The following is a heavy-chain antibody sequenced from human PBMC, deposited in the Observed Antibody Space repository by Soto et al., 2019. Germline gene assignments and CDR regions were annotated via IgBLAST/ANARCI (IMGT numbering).Heavy chain of an antibody. J-gene: IGHJ4*02. V-gene: IGHV3-23*01. D-gene: IGHD2-15*01. CDR1: GFTFSSYA. CDR3: AKDRDLVVVAAYFDY. Sequence: GVSLRLSCAASGFTFSSYAMSWVRQAPGKGLEWVSAISGSGGSTYYADSVKGRFTISRDNSKNTLYLQMNSLRAEDTAVYYCAKDRDLVVVAAYFDYWGQGTLVTVSS. CDR2: ISGSGGST.